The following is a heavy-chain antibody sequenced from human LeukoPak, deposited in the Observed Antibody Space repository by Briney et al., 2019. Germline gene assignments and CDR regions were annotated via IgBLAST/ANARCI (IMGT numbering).Heavy chain of an antibody. CDR1: GGSISSYY. D-gene: IGHD3-22*01. V-gene: IGHV4-59*01. CDR2: IYYSGST. CDR3: ARGDGYYSHDAFDI. J-gene: IGHJ3*02. Sequence: PSETLSLTCTVSGGSISSYYWSWIRQPPRKGLEWIGYIYYSGSTNYNPSLKSRVTISVDTSKNQFSLKLSSVTAADTAVYYCARGDGYYSHDAFDIWGQGTMVTVSS.